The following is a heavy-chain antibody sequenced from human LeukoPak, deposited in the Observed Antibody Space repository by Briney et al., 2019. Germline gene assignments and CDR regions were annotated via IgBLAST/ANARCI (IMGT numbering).Heavy chain of an antibody. D-gene: IGHD3-10*01. J-gene: IGHJ5*02. CDR3: AREVGNYYGSGRGFDP. Sequence: PSETLSLTCAVYGGSFSGYYWSWIRQSPGKGLEWIGEINHSGSTNYNPSLKSRVTISVDTSKNQFSLKVTSVTAADTAVYYCAREVGNYYGSGRGFDPWGQGTLVTVSS. V-gene: IGHV4-34*01. CDR2: INHSGST. CDR1: GGSFSGYY.